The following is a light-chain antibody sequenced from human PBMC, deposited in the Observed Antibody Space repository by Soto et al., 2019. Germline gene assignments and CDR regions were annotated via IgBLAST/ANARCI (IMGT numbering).Light chain of an antibody. CDR3: QQRKNWPLFT. CDR2: DVS. V-gene: IGKV3-11*01. Sequence: EIVLTQSPATLSLSPGERATLSCRASQSVDNSLAWYQQKPGQAPRLLIYDVSNRATGIPDRFSGSGSGTDFTLTISSLEPEDVAVYYCQQRKNWPLFTFGPGSRVDIK. J-gene: IGKJ3*01. CDR1: QSVDNS.